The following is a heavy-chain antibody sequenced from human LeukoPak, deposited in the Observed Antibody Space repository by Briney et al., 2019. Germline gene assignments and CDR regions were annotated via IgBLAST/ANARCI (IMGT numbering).Heavy chain of an antibody. CDR1: GSTFITSA. V-gene: IGHV1-46*01. Sequence: ASVKVSCKASGSTFITSAVHWVRQAPGQGLEWMGIINPSGGSTSYAQKFQGRVTMTRDTSTSTVYMELSSLRSEDTAVYYCARARSTENDAFDIWGQGTMVTVSS. CDR2: INPSGGST. CDR3: ARARSTENDAFDI. D-gene: IGHD4-17*01. J-gene: IGHJ3*02.